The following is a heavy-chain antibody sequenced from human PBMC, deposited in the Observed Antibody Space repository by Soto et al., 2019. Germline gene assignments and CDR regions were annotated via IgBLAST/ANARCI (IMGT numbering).Heavy chain of an antibody. V-gene: IGHV3-74*01. CDR1: GFPFSTYW. CDR2: INSDGSST. J-gene: IGHJ4*02. Sequence: PGGSLRLSCAASGFPFSTYWMHWVRQAPGKGLVWVSHINSDGSSTYYADSVKGRFTISRDNSKNTLYLQMNSLRAEDTAVYYCAKDLAVANDYWGQGTLVTVSS. D-gene: IGHD6-19*01. CDR3: AKDLAVANDY.